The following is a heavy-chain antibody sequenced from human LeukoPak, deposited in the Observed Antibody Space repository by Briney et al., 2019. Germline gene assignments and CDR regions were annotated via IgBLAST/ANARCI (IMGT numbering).Heavy chain of an antibody. Sequence: GGSLRLSCAASGFTFSSYPVYWVRQAPGKGLEWVAAISQGGTNKYYADSVKGWFTISRDNSKNTLYLQMNSLRAEDTAVYHCARERSITGDYYGLDVWGQGTTVTVSS. CDR2: ISQGGTNK. D-gene: IGHD6-6*01. CDR3: ARERSITGDYYGLDV. CDR1: GFTFSSYP. V-gene: IGHV3-30-3*01. J-gene: IGHJ6*02.